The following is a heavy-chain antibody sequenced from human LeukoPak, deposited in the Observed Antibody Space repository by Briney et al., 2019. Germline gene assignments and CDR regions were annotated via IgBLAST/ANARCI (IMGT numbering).Heavy chain of an antibody. Sequence: EPGGSLRLSCAASGFTFRRQWMSWVRQAPGKGLEWVANIKQDGSEKHYVDSVKGRFTISRDNAMNSLYLQMNSLRAEDTAIYYCATSRTLDYWGQGTLLTVSS. D-gene: IGHD3/OR15-3a*01. J-gene: IGHJ4*02. V-gene: IGHV3-7*01. CDR3: ATSRTLDY. CDR2: IKQDGSEK. CDR1: GFTFRRQW.